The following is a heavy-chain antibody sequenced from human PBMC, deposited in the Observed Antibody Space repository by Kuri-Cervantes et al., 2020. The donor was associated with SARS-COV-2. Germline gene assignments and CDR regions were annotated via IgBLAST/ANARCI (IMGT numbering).Heavy chain of an antibody. CDR1: GFTFSNAW. CDR3: ARDGGGYYDSSGYYGQLGFDY. J-gene: IGHJ4*02. V-gene: IGHV3-48*02. CDR2: ISSSSSTI. Sequence: GESLKISCAASGFTFSNAWMSWVRQAPGKGLEWVSYISSSSSTIYYADSVKGRFTISRDNAKNSLYLQMNSLRDEDTAVYYCARDGGGYYDSSGYYGQLGFDYWGQGTLVTASS. D-gene: IGHD3-22*01.